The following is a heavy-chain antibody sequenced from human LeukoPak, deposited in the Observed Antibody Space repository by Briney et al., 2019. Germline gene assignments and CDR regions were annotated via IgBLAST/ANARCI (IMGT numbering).Heavy chain of an antibody. J-gene: IGHJ6*03. CDR2: ISYDGSNK. CDR3: AREEVTTYYYYMDV. V-gene: IGHV3-30*04. CDR1: GFTFSSYA. Sequence: GGSLRLSCAASGFTFSSYAMHWVRQAPGKGLEWVAVISYDGSNKYYADSVKGRFTISRDNSKNTLYLQMNSLRAEDTAVYYCAREEVTTYYYYMDVWGKGTTVTVSS. D-gene: IGHD4-11*01.